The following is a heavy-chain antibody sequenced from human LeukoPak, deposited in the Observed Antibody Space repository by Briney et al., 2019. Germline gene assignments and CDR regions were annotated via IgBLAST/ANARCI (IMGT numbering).Heavy chain of an antibody. CDR1: GDSVSSNSAA. Sequence: SQTLSLTCAISGDSVSSNSAAWDWLRQSPSRGLEWLGRTFYRSKWYNDYALSVKGRITINPDTSKNQFSLHLNSVTPEDTAVYYCARAWLRPNFDYWGQGTLVTVSS. CDR2: TFYRSKWYN. D-gene: IGHD5-12*01. CDR3: ARAWLRPNFDY. J-gene: IGHJ4*02. V-gene: IGHV6-1*01.